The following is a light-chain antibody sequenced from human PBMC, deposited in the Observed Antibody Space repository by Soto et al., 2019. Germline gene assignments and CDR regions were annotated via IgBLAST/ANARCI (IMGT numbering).Light chain of an antibody. V-gene: IGLV2-8*01. J-gene: IGLJ1*01. CDR3: SSYAGLRGV. Sequence: QSVLPQPPSASGSPGQSVTISCTGTSSDVGGYNYVSWYQQHPGKAPKLMIYEVSKRPSGVPDRFSGSRSGNTASLTVSGLQAEDEADYYCSSYAGLRGVFGTGTKVTVL. CDR1: SSDVGGYNY. CDR2: EVS.